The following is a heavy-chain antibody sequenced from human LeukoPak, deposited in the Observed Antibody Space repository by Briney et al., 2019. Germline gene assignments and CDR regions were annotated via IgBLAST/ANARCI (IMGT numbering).Heavy chain of an antibody. V-gene: IGHV4-30-4*01. CDR3: ARDTPTYDFWSGYYGP. D-gene: IGHD3-3*01. CDR2: IYYSGST. Sequence: SETLSLTCTVSGGSISSGDYYWSWIRQPPGKGLEWIGYIYYSGSTYYNPSLKSRVTISVDTSKNQFSLKLSSVTAADTAVYYCARDTPTYDFWSGYYGPWGQGTLVTVSS. J-gene: IGHJ5*02. CDR1: GGSISSGDYY.